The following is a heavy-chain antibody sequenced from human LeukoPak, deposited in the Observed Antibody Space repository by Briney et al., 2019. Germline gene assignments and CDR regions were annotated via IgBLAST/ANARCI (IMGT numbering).Heavy chain of an antibody. Sequence: PGGSLRLSCAASGFTVSSNYMSWVRQAPGKGLEWVSVIYSGGSTYYADSVKDRFTIPRDNYKNTLYLQMNSLRAEDTAVYYCARGVDYGDYGGAFDIWGQGTMVTVSS. CDR2: IYSGGST. D-gene: IGHD4-17*01. CDR1: GFTVSSNY. J-gene: IGHJ3*02. V-gene: IGHV3-53*01. CDR3: ARGVDYGDYGGAFDI.